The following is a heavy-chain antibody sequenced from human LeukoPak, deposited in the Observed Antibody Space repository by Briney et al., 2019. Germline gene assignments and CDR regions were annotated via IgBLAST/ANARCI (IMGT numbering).Heavy chain of an antibody. V-gene: IGHV4-59*08. CDR1: GGSISSYY. Sequence: PSETLSLTYTVSGGSISSYYWSWIRQPPGKGLEWIGYIYYTGSTNYNPSLKSRVTVSVDTSKNQFSLKLSSVTAADTAVYYCARRPTVATSYFDYWGQGTLVTVSS. CDR2: IYYTGST. J-gene: IGHJ4*02. CDR3: ARRPTVATSYFDY. D-gene: IGHD4-17*01.